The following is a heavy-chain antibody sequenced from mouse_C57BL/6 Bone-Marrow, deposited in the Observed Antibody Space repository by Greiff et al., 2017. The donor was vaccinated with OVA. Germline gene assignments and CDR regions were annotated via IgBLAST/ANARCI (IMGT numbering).Heavy chain of an antibody. V-gene: IGHV15-2*01. CDR3: ARRRGYDYDDFLLAY. CDR2: ILPSIGRT. J-gene: IGHJ3*01. Sequence: QVQLQQSGSELRSPGSSVKLSCKDFDSEVFPIAYMSWVRQKPGHGFDWIGGILPSIGRTIYGEQFETNATLEADTLSNTAYLELNSLTSEDSAIYYCARRRGYDYDDFLLAYWGQGTLVTVSA. CDR1: DSEVFPIAY. D-gene: IGHD2-4*01.